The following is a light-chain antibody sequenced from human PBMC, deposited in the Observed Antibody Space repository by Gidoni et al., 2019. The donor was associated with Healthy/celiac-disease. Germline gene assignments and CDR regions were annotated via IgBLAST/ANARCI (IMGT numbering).Light chain of an antibody. CDR3: QQYDNLPPSLT. V-gene: IGKV1-33*01. J-gene: IGKJ3*01. CDR1: QDISNY. Sequence: DIQLTQSPYSLSASVGDSVTITCQASQDISNYLNWYQQKPGKAPKLLIYDASTLETGVPSRFSGSGSGTDFTFTISILQPEDIATYYCQQYDNLPPSLTFGPGTKVDIK. CDR2: DAS.